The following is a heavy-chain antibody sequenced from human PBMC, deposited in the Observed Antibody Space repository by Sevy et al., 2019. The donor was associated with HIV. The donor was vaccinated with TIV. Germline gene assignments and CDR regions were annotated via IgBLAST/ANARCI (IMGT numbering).Heavy chain of an antibody. J-gene: IGHJ4*02. CDR2: ISSGSSYI. D-gene: IGHD2-2*01. CDR3: ARDGGCTSTSCLLYFDY. V-gene: IGHV3-21*01. CDR1: GFTFSTYT. Sequence: GGSLRLSCAASGFTFSTYTMNWVRQAPGKGLEWVSSISSGSSYIYYANSVKGRFTISRVNAKNSVYLQMNSLRANDTATYYCARDGGCTSTSCLLYFDYWGQGTPVTVSS.